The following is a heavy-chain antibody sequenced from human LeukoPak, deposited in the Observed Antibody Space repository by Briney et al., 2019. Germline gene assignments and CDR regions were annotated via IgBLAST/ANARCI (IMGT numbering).Heavy chain of an antibody. Sequence: PGGSLRLSCAASGFTFSSYAMHWVRQAPGKGLEGVAVISYDGSNKYYADSVKGRFTISRDNSKNTLYLQMNSLRGEDAAVYYCARDTSWDYYGSGSYVGDYWGQGTLVTVS. J-gene: IGHJ4*02. CDR2: ISYDGSNK. V-gene: IGHV3-30-3*01. D-gene: IGHD3-10*01. CDR1: GFTFSSYA. CDR3: ARDTSWDYYGSGSYVGDY.